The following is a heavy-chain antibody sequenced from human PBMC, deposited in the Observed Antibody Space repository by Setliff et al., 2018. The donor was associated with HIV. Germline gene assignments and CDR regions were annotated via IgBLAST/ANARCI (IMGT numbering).Heavy chain of an antibody. Sequence: PSETLSLTCTVSGDSISSGTYCWNWIRQYPGEGLEWIGYICNSGVTNYNPSLKSVVTVSADTSKNQFSLTLRSVTAADTAVYYCARAPHVSGNFGWFDPWGQGTLVTVLL. J-gene: IGHJ5*02. V-gene: IGHV4-31*01. CDR2: ICNSGVT. CDR1: GDSISSGTYC. D-gene: IGHD3-10*01. CDR3: ARAPHVSGNFGWFDP.